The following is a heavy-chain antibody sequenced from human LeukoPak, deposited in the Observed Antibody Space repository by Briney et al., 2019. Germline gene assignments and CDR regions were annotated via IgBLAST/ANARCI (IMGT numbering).Heavy chain of an antibody. CDR1: GYWFTSYW. J-gene: IGHJ4*02. CDR3: ARPGRTSASYQPYFHY. CDR2: ISPGDSDA. D-gene: IGHD1-26*01. Sequence: GECLNICCKGSGYWFTSYWIGWGRQMAGKGLERMEIISPGDSDARYSPSLQGQLTISADKSISTAYLQWSSLKASDTAMYYCARPGRTSASYQPYFHYWGQATLVTVSS. V-gene: IGHV5-51*01.